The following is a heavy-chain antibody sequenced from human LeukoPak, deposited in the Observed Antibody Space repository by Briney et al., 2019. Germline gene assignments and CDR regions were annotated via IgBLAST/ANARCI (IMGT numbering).Heavy chain of an antibody. CDR3: ARVPHFGDYGWFDP. Sequence: PSETLSLTCGVSGGSFSGHYWSWIRQPPGKGLEWIGEINHSGNTKYNPSLKSRVIILVDTSKNQFSLKLSSVTAADTAVYYCARVPHFGDYGWFDPWGQGTLVTVSS. D-gene: IGHD4-17*01. V-gene: IGHV4-34*01. CDR1: GGSFSGHY. CDR2: INHSGNT. J-gene: IGHJ5*02.